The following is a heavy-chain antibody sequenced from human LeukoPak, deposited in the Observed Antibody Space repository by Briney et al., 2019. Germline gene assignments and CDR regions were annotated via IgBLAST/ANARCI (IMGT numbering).Heavy chain of an antibody. CDR1: GFTFDEYG. CDR3: ARDYYDSSGPHAAFDI. Sequence: GGSLRLSCAASGFTFDEYGMSWVRQAPGKGLEWVSGINWNGGSTGYADSVKGRFTISRDNAKNSLYLQMNSLRAEDTALYSCARDYYDSSGPHAAFDIWGQGTLVTVSS. CDR2: INWNGGST. D-gene: IGHD3-22*01. V-gene: IGHV3-20*04. J-gene: IGHJ3*02.